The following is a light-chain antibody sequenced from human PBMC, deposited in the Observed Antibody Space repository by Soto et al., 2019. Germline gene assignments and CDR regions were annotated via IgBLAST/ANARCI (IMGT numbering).Light chain of an antibody. CDR1: QSVTSNH. CDR2: GAS. CDR3: QQYGTPPTT. V-gene: IGKV3-20*01. Sequence: EIVLTQSPGTLSLSPGERATLSCRASQSVTSNHLAWYQQKPGQAPRPLFFGASIRVTGIPDRFSGSGSGTDFTLTISRLEPEDFAVYYCQQYGTPPTTFGQGTRLEIK. J-gene: IGKJ5*01.